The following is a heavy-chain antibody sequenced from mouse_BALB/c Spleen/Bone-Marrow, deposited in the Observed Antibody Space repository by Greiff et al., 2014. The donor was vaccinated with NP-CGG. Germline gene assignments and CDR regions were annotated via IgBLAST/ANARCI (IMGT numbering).Heavy chain of an antibody. D-gene: IGHD1-1*01. Sequence: EVQLVESGAALVKPGASVKLSCTASGFNIKDTYMHWVKQRPEQGLEWIGRIDPANGNTKYDPKFQGKATITADTSSNTAYLQLSSLTSGDTAVYYCANYYYGSHFDYWGQGTTLTVSS. CDR3: ANYYYGSHFDY. V-gene: IGHV14-3*02. CDR1: GFNIKDTY. CDR2: IDPANGNT. J-gene: IGHJ2*01.